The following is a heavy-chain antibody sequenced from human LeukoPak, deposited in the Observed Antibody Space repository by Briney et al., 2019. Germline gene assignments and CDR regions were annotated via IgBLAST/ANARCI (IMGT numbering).Heavy chain of an antibody. D-gene: IGHD1-14*01. CDR2: IHRSGSP. CDR1: LDSTTSNF. J-gene: IGHJ4*02. CDR3: AREILGGFNPGAY. V-gene: IGHV4-4*02. Sequence: SQTLSLTCTVSLDSTTSNFWISVRQSPRKCLEWIWAIHRSGSPNYNPSLQSRVTISIDRSRNQIALELSSVTAADTAVYYCAREILGGFNPGAYWGQGTLVTVSS.